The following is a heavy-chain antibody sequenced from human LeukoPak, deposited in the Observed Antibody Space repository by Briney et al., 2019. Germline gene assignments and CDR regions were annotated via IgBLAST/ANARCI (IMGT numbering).Heavy chain of an antibody. V-gene: IGHV4-59*01. D-gene: IGHD3-10*01. Sequence: KPSETLSLTCTVPGGSISSYYWSWIREPPGKGLGWIGYFYYSGSTKYNPSLKSRVTISVDTSKNQFSLKLSPVTAADTAVYYCARAQGVYYGSGSYYSTNWFDPWGQGTLVTVSS. CDR2: FYYSGST. CDR1: GGSISSYY. CDR3: ARAQGVYYGSGSYYSTNWFDP. J-gene: IGHJ5*02.